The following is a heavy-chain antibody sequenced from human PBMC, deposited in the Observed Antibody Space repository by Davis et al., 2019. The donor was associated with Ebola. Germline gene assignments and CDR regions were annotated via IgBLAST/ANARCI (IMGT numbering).Heavy chain of an antibody. CDR1: GGSISSYY. J-gene: IGHJ4*02. Sequence: LSLTCTVSGGSISSYYWSWVRQAPGKGLEWVAVISYDGSNKYYADSVKGRFTISRDNSKNTLYLQMNSLRAEDTAVYYCAKDRWQLIRGFAGLFDYWGQGTLVTVSS. CDR3: AKDRWQLIRGFAGLFDY. CDR2: ISYDGSNK. D-gene: IGHD2-15*01. V-gene: IGHV3-30*18.